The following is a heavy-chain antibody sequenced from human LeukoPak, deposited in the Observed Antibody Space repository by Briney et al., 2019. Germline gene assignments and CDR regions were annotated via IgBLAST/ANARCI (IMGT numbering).Heavy chain of an antibody. V-gene: IGHV3-23*01. CDR2: IFPSGGEI. D-gene: IGHD6-19*01. CDR1: GFTFSTFA. J-gene: IGHJ4*02. Sequence: GGSLRLSCAASGFTFSTFAMVWVRQPPGKGLEWVSSIFPSGGEIHYADSVRGRFTISRDNSKSTLSLQMNSLRAEDTAIYYCAKIPWLVSGFFDYWGQGTLVTVSS. CDR3: AKIPWLVSGFFDY.